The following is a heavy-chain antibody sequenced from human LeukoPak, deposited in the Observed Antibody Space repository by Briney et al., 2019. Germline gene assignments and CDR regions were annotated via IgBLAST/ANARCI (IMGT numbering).Heavy chain of an antibody. J-gene: IGHJ4*02. CDR3: ARSAPQPGPKYYYDSSPAGSFDY. CDR2: IYYSGST. Sequence: SETLSLTCTVSGGSISSGDYYWSWIRQPPGKGLEWVVYIYYSGSTYYNPSLKSRVTISVDTSKNQFSLKLSSVTAADTAVYYCARSAPQPGPKYYYDSSPAGSFDYWGQGTLVTVSS. V-gene: IGHV4-30-4*08. CDR1: GGSISSGDYY. D-gene: IGHD3-22*01.